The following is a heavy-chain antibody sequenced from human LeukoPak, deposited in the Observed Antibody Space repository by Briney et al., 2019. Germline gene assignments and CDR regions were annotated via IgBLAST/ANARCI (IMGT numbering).Heavy chain of an antibody. CDR3: ARDPLRYLRVGHYDY. CDR2: IDYDSSHI. D-gene: IGHD3-9*01. CDR1: GFTFSTSA. J-gene: IGHJ4*02. V-gene: IGHV3-21*01. Sequence: GGSLRLSCAASGFTFSTSAMNWVRQVPGKGLEWVSSIDYDSSHIYYAASVRGRFTISTDSARNLVYLQMNSLRVEDTAVYYCARDPLRYLRVGHYDYWGQGTLVAVSS.